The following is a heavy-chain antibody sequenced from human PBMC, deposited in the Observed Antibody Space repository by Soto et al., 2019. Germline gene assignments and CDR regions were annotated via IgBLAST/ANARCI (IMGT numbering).Heavy chain of an antibody. J-gene: IGHJ5*02. D-gene: IGHD5-12*01. CDR2: IYYSGRT. CDR3: ARGRGYSGQRRGWFDP. Sequence: QLQLQESGPGLVKPSETLSLTCTVSGGSISTYYWNWIRQPPGKGLEWFGDIYYSGRTNHNPSLKSRVAISVDMSKNQFSLNLSSVTPADTAVYYCARGRGYSGQRRGWFDPWGQGTLVTVSS. V-gene: IGHV4-59*01. CDR1: GGSISTYY.